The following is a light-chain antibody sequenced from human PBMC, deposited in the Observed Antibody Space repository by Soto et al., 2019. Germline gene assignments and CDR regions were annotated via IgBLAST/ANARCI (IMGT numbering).Light chain of an antibody. V-gene: IGKV3-11*01. CDR2: DAS. CDR1: QSVSSY. J-gene: IGKJ2*01. CDR3: QQRSNWPPYT. Sequence: EIVLTQSPATLSLSPGERATLSCRASQSVSSYLAWYQQKPGQAPGLLIYDASNRATGIPARFSGSGSGTDCTLTISSLEPEDFAVYYCQQRSNWPPYTFGQGTKLESK.